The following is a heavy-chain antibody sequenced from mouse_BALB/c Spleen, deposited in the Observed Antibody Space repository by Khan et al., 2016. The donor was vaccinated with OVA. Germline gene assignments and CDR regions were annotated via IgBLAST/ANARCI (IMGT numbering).Heavy chain of an antibody. V-gene: IGHV1S135*01. Sequence: VQLQQSGPELVKPGASVKISCKASGYSFTTYYIHWVIQSHGKSLEWIGYIDPFSGGTTYNQKFKGKATLTVDKSSSTAHIHLSNLTSEDSAVFYCTRHGDGAWFTYWGQGTLVTVSS. J-gene: IGHJ3*01. CDR1: GYSFTTYY. CDR2: IDPFSGGT. CDR3: TRHGDGAWFTY. D-gene: IGHD2-13*01.